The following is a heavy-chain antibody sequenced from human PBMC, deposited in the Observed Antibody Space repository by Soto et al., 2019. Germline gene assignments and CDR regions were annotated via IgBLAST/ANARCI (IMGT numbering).Heavy chain of an antibody. Sequence: SETLSLTCAGYGGSFSTDYWSWIRQPPGKGLEWIGEINPSGGTNYNPSLKSRVTISVATSKNQFSLKLSSVTAADTAVYYCARVLAARASRDFDYWGQGTLVPVSS. CDR1: GGSFSTDY. CDR3: ARVLAARASRDFDY. V-gene: IGHV4-34*01. CDR2: INPSGGT. D-gene: IGHD6-6*01. J-gene: IGHJ4*02.